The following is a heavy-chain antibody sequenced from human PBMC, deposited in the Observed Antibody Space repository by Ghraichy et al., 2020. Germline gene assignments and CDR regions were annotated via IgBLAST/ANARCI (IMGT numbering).Heavy chain of an antibody. D-gene: IGHD7-27*01. Sequence: SGPTLVKPTQTLTLTCTFSGFSLSTSGVGVGWIRQPPGKALEWLALIYWDDDKRYSPSLKSRLTITKDTSKNQVVLTMTNMDPVDTATYYCARTILTGEGDVEIDYWGQGTLVTVSS. CDR2: IYWDDDK. CDR3: ARTILTGEGDVEIDY. V-gene: IGHV2-5*02. CDR1: GFSLSTSGVG. J-gene: IGHJ4*02.